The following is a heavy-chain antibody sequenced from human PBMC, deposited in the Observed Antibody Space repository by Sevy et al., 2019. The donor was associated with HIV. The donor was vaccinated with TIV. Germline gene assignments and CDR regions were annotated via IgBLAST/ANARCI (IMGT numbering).Heavy chain of an antibody. V-gene: IGHV1-8*01. CDR1: GYPFTSYD. J-gene: IGHJ6*03. Sequence: ASVKVSCKSSGYPFTSYDINWVRQASGQGLEWMGRMNPDNGDTGYAEKFQGRVTMTRNPSINTAYMEVISLRSEDTAVYYCATWGFIRRPGGGVYYMDVWGKGTTVTVSS. CDR3: ATWGFIRRPGGGVYYMDV. D-gene: IGHD3-16*01. CDR2: MNPDNGDT.